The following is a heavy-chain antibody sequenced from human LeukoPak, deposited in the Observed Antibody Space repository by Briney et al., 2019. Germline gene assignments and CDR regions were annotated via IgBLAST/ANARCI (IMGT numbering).Heavy chain of an antibody. J-gene: IGHJ4*02. CDR3: ARESDTAMVFDY. CDR2: INPNSGGT. Sequence: ASVKVSCKASGYTFTGYYMHWMRQAPGQGLEWMGWINPNSGGTNYAQKFQGRVTMTRDTSISTAYMELSRLRSDDTAVYYCARESDTAMVFDYWGQGTLVTVSS. CDR1: GYTFTGYY. D-gene: IGHD5-18*01. V-gene: IGHV1-2*02.